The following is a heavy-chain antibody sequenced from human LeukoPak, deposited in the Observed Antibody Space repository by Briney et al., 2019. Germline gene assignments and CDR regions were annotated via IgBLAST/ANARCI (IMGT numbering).Heavy chain of an antibody. CDR1: GGSVNNGRYY. Sequence: SETLSLTCAVSGGSVNNGRYYWSWIRQPPGKGLEWIGCVYYSGDSDYNPSLKSRVNISVDTSKDIFSLKMNFVTAADTAMYFCARGIAAGGYYWYFDLWGRGTLVSVSS. V-gene: IGHV4-61*03. CDR2: VYYSGDS. J-gene: IGHJ2*01. D-gene: IGHD6-13*01. CDR3: ARGIAAGGYYWYFDL.